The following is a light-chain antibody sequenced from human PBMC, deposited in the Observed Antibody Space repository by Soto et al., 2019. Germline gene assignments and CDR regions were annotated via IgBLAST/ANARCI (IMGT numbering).Light chain of an antibody. Sequence: DIQMTQSPSTLSASLGDRVTITCRASQSISTWLARYQQKPGKAPKLLIYKASNLESGVPSRFSGSGSGTEFTLTISSLQPDDFATYYCQQYVSYCTFGQGTKVEIK. J-gene: IGKJ1*01. V-gene: IGKV1-5*03. CDR2: KAS. CDR3: QQYVSYCT. CDR1: QSISTW.